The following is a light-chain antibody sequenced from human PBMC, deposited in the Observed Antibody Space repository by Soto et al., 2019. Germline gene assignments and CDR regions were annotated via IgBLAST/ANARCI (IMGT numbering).Light chain of an antibody. J-gene: IGKJ1*01. CDR1: QSVSSSY. Sequence: EIVLTQSPGTLSLSPGERATLSCRASQSVSSSYLAWYQQKPGQAPRLLIYGASSRATGIPDRFSGSGSGTDFTLTISRLEPEDLAVDYCQQYGGSPRTFGQGTKVEIK. CDR2: GAS. V-gene: IGKV3-20*01. CDR3: QQYGGSPRT.